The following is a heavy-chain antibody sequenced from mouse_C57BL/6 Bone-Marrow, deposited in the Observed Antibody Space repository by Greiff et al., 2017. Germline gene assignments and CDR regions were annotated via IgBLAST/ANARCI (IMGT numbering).Heavy chain of an antibody. J-gene: IGHJ4*01. CDR2: INPGSGGT. CDR1: GYAFTNYL. Sequence: QVHVQQSGAELVRPGTSVKVSCKASGYAFTNYLIEWVKQRPGQGLEWIGVINPGSGGTNYNEKFKGKATLTADKSSSTAYMQLSSLTSEDSAVYFCARGEDGYYNYAMDDWGQGTSVTVSS. CDR3: ARGEDGYYNYAMDD. V-gene: IGHV1-54*01. D-gene: IGHD2-3*01.